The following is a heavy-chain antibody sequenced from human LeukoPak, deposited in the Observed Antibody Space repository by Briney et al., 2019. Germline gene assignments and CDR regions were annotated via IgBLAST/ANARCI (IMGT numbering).Heavy chain of an antibody. Sequence: GGSLRLSCAASGFTFSSYAMSWVRQAPGKGLEWVSAISGSGGSTYYADSVKGRLTISRDNSKNTLYMQMNILRAEDTAVYYCAKARGTYYYDSSGYYYAEYFQHWGQGTLVTVSS. J-gene: IGHJ1*01. CDR2: ISGSGGST. CDR1: GFTFSSYA. V-gene: IGHV3-23*01. CDR3: AKARGTYYYDSSGYYYAEYFQH. D-gene: IGHD3-22*01.